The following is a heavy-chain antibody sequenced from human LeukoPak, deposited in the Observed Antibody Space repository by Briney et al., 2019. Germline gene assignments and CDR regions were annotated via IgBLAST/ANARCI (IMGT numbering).Heavy chain of an antibody. V-gene: IGHV4-39*07. D-gene: IGHD2-2*01. J-gene: IGHJ4*02. Sequence: PSETLSLTCTVSGGSISSSSYYWGWIRQPPGKGLEWIGSIYYSGSTYYNPSPKSRVTISVGTSKNQFSLKLSSVTAADTAVYYCARAGHCSSTSCYGHFDYWGQGTLVTVSS. CDR3: ARAGHCSSTSCYGHFDY. CDR2: IYYSGST. CDR1: GGSISSSSYY.